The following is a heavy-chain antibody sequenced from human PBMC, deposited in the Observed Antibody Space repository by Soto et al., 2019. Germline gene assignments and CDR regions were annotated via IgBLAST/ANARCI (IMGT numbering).Heavy chain of an antibody. Sequence: PGGSLRLSCAASGFTFSSYDMHWVRQATGKGLEWVSAIGTAGDTYYPGSVKGRFTISRENAKNSLYLQMNSLRAGDTAVYYCARGFKARDYYYGMDVWGQGTTVTV. V-gene: IGHV3-13*04. D-gene: IGHD3-10*01. J-gene: IGHJ6*02. CDR2: IGTAGDT. CDR1: GFTFSSYD. CDR3: ARGFKARDYYYGMDV.